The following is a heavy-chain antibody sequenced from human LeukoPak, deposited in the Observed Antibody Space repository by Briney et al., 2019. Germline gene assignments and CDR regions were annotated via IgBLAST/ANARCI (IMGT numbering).Heavy chain of an antibody. CDR3: ARSYYDTSGYQLDY. CDR2: INPSGGAT. V-gene: IGHV1-46*01. D-gene: IGHD3-22*01. Sequence: GASVKVSCKASGYTFTSYYIHWVRQAPGQGLEWMGVINPSGGATSFAQNFQGRITVIRDTSTSTVYMELSSLKSGDTAVYYCARSYYDTSGYQLDYWGQGTLVTVSS. J-gene: IGHJ4*02. CDR1: GYTFTSYY.